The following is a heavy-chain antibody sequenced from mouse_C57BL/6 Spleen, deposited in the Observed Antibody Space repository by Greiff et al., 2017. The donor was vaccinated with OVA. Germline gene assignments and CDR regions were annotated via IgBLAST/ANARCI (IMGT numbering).Heavy chain of an antibody. Sequence: QVQLQQPGAELVKPGASVKLSCKASGYTFPSYWMHWVKQRPGRGLEWIGRIDPNSGGTKYNEKFKSKAPLTVDKPSSTAYMQLSSLTSEDAAVYYCARGGAMVTTGAWLAYWGQGTLVTVSA. D-gene: IGHD2-2*01. CDR1: GYTFPSYW. J-gene: IGHJ3*01. CDR3: ARGGAMVTTGAWLAY. V-gene: IGHV1-72*01. CDR2: IDPNSGGT.